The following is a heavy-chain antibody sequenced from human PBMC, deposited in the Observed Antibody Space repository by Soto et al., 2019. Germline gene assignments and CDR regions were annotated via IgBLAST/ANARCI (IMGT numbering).Heavy chain of an antibody. Sequence: SLRLSFTASGFTFNDYTLSWVRQAPGKGLEWVGFIRSKAYGGTTEYAASVKGRFTISRDDSKSIAYLQMNSLKTEDTAVYYCTAGKLYPSLDFDYWGQGTLVTVSS. CDR3: TAGKLYPSLDFDY. D-gene: IGHD2-8*01. CDR1: GFTFNDYT. V-gene: IGHV3-49*04. J-gene: IGHJ4*02. CDR2: IRSKAYGGTT.